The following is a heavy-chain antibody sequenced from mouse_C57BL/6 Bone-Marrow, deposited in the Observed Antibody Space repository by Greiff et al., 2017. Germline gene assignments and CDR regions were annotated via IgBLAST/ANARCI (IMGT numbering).Heavy chain of an antibody. CDR2: ISDGGSYT. V-gene: IGHV5-4*01. Sequence: EVKLVESGGGLVKPGGSLKLSCAASGFTFSSYAMSWVRQTPDKRLEWVATISDGGSYTYYQANVKGRFTISRDYAKNNLYLQMSHLKSDDTAMYYCAIDSADGYNYWGQGTTLTVSS. J-gene: IGHJ2*01. CDR3: AIDSADGYNY. CDR1: GFTFSSYA. D-gene: IGHD2-3*01.